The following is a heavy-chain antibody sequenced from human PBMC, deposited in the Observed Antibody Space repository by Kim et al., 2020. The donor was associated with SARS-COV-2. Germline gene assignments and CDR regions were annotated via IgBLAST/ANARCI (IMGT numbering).Heavy chain of an antibody. CDR2: INSDGSST. D-gene: IGHD3-3*01. CDR3: ASEYYDFWSGLRSLPYGMDV. J-gene: IGHJ6*02. Sequence: GGSLRLSCAASGFTFSSYWMHWVRQAPGKGLVWVSRINSDGSSTSYADSVKGRFTISRDNAKNTLYLQMNSLRAEDTAVYYCASEYYDFWSGLRSLPYGMDVWGQGTTVTVSS. V-gene: IGHV3-74*01. CDR1: GFTFSSYW.